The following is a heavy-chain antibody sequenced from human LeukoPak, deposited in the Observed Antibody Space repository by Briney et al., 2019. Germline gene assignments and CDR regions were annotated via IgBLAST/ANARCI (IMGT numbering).Heavy chain of an antibody. D-gene: IGHD5-12*01. J-gene: IGHJ4*02. CDR2: IYYSGST. CDR1: GGSISSYY. V-gene: IGHV4-59*01. Sequence: SETLSLTCTVSGGSISSYYWSWIRQPPGKGLEWIGYIYYSGSTNYSPSLKSRVTISVDTSKNQFSLKLSSVTAADTAVYYCAREGFDGGYRTFDYWGQGTLVTVSS. CDR3: AREGFDGGYRTFDY.